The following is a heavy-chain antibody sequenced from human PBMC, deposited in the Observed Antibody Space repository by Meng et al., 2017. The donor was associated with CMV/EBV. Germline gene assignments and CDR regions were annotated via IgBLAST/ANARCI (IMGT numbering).Heavy chain of an antibody. CDR2: INPNSGGT. D-gene: IGHD2-2*01. Sequence: ASVKVSCKASGCTFSSYAISWVRQAPGQGLAWMGWINPNSGGTNYAQKFQGRVTMTRDTSISTAYMELSRLRSDDTAVYYCARGYCSSTSCRTGVWFDPWGQGTLVTVSS. CDR1: GCTFSSYA. V-gene: IGHV1-2*02. CDR3: ARGYCSSTSCRTGVWFDP. J-gene: IGHJ5*02.